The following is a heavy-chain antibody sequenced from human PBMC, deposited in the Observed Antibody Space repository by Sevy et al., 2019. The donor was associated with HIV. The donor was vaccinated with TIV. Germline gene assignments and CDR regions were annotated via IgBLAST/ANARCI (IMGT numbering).Heavy chain of an antibody. CDR2: INPRDSDT. D-gene: IGHD6-6*01. Sequence: GESLKISCKGSGYNITSYWIGWVRQMPGKGLGWMGIINPRDSDTRYIPWFQGQVTISVDKSINTAYLQWSSLKASDTAMYYCARQWSSSADYWGQGTLVTVSS. CDR3: ARQWSSSADY. V-gene: IGHV5-51*01. CDR1: GYNITSYW. J-gene: IGHJ4*02.